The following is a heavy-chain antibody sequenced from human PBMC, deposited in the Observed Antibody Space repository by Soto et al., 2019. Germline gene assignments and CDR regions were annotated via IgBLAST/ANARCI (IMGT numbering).Heavy chain of an antibody. D-gene: IGHD3-16*01. CDR2: INPSGGST. CDR1: GYTFTDYY. Sequence: QVQLVQSGAEVKNPGASMKISCKTSGYTFTDYYIHWVRQTPGQGLEWMGLINPSGGSTEYALRFQSRVTMTRDPSTRTVYIDLRSLRSEDTAVYYCATLGGSYDWGQGTLVTVSS. J-gene: IGHJ4*02. CDR3: ATLGGSYD. V-gene: IGHV1-46*01.